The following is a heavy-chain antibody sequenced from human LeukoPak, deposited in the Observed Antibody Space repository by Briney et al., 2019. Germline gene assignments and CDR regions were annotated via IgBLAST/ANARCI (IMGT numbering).Heavy chain of an antibody. D-gene: IGHD3-22*01. Sequence: GRSLRLSCAASGFTLSSYAMHWVRQAPGKGLEWVAVISYDGSNKYYADSVKGRFTISRDNSKNTLYLQMNSLRAEDTAVYYCAREWYDSSGYFDYWGQGTLVTVSS. V-gene: IGHV3-30-3*01. CDR1: GFTLSSYA. J-gene: IGHJ4*02. CDR3: AREWYDSSGYFDY. CDR2: ISYDGSNK.